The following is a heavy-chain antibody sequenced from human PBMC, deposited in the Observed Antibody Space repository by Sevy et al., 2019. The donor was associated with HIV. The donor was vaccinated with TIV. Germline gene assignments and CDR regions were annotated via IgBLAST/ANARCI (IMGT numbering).Heavy chain of an antibody. CDR3: ARDWGAPNIVVVPAARGGAFDI. J-gene: IGHJ3*02. CDR1: GFTFSSYS. CDR2: FSSSSSYI. D-gene: IGHD2-2*01. V-gene: IGHV3-21*01. Sequence: GGSLRLSCAASGFTFSSYSMNWVRQAPGKGLEWVSSFSSSSSYIYYADSVKGRFTISRDNAKNSLYLQMNSLRAEDTAVYYCARDWGAPNIVVVPAARGGAFDIWGQGTMVTVSS.